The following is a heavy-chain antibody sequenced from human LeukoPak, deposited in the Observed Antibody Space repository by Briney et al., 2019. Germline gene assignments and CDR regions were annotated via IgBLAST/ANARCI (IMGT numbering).Heavy chain of an antibody. D-gene: IGHD6-13*01. Sequence: PSQTLSLTCTVSGGSISSGSYYWSWIRQPAGKGLEWIGRIYTSGSTNYNPSLKSRVTISVDTSKNQFSLKLSSVTAADTAVYYCARGVHSSSWYRPRSTVGVFDYWGQGTLVTVSS. CDR3: ARGVHSSSWYRPRSTVGVFDY. V-gene: IGHV4-61*02. J-gene: IGHJ4*02. CDR2: IYTSGST. CDR1: GGSISSGSYY.